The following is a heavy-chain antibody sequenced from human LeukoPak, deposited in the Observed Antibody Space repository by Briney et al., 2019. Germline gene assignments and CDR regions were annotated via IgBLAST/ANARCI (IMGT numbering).Heavy chain of an antibody. Sequence: GGSLRLSCAASGSTFDDYAMHWVRQAPGKGLEWVSGISWNSGSIGYADSVKGRFTISRDNAKNSLYLQMNSLRAEDMALYYCAKDSSGVFDYWGQGTLVTVSS. CDR2: ISWNSGSI. CDR3: AKDSSGVFDY. V-gene: IGHV3-9*03. CDR1: GSTFDDYA. J-gene: IGHJ4*02. D-gene: IGHD6-19*01.